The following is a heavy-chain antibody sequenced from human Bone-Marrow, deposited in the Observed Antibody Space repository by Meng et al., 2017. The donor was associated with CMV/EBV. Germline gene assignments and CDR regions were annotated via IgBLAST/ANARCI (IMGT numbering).Heavy chain of an antibody. CDR2: INPNTGVT. CDR1: GYTFTGYY. Sequence: ASVKVSCKASGYTFTGYYIHWVRQAPGQGLEWMAWINPNTGVTNFAQNFQGRVTLTTDTSISTAYMELTRLRFDDTAVYYCARAGYSSNSFEGRGILYYWGQGTLVTVSS. V-gene: IGHV1-2*02. D-gene: IGHD5-12*01. CDR3: ARAGYSSNSFEGRGILYY. J-gene: IGHJ4*02.